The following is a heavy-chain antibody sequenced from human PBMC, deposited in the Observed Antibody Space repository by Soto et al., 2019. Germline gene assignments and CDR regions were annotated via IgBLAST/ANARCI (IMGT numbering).Heavy chain of an antibody. Sequence: QVQLVESGGGVVQPGRSLRLSCAASGFTFSSYAMHWVRQAPGKGLEWVAVISYDGSNKYYADSVKGRFTISRDNSKNTLDLQMNSLRAEDAAVYYCARYIVVVTATYAFDIWGHGTMVTVSS. V-gene: IGHV3-30-3*01. J-gene: IGHJ3*02. CDR3: ARYIVVVTATYAFDI. D-gene: IGHD2-21*02. CDR2: ISYDGSNK. CDR1: GFTFSSYA.